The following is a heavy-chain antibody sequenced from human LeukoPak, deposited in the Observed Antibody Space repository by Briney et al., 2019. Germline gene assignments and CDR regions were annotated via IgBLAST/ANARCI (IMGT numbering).Heavy chain of an antibody. CDR2: TSGGGGST. Sequence: GGSLRLSCAASGFTFSSYAVNWVRQAPGKGLEWVSVTSGGGGSTFYADSVRGRFTVSRDNTKNTLHLQMNNLRGEDTAVYYCARDRAVGCFDCWGQGTLVTVSS. CDR3: ARDRAVGCFDC. V-gene: IGHV3-23*01. CDR1: GFTFSSYA. D-gene: IGHD2-2*01. J-gene: IGHJ4*02.